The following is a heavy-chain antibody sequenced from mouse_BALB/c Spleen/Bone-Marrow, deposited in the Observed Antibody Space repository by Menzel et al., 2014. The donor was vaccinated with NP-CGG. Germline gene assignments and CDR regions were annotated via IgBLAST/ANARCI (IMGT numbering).Heavy chain of an antibody. CDR1: GYTFTTYT. CDR2: INPSSGYT. CDR3: ARVYGNYEAMDY. Sequence: VQLQQSGAELARPGASVKMSCRASGYTFTTYTMHWVKQRPGQGLEWIGYINPSSGYTYYNQKFKDKATLTADKSSSAAYLQPSRLTTEDSAVYYWARVYGNYEAMDYGGQGTSGTVSS. J-gene: IGHJ4*01. V-gene: IGHV1-4*01. D-gene: IGHD2-1*01.